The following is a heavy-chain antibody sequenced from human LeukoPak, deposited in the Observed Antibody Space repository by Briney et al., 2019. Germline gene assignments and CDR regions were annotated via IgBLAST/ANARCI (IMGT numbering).Heavy chain of an antibody. CDR1: GFTFSDYY. Sequence: GGSLRLSCAASGFTFSDYYMSWIRQAPGKGLEWVLYISSSGSTIYYADSVKGRFTISRDNAKNSLYLQMNSLRAEDTAVYYCAREARYSGSYYPDYWGQGTLVTVSS. CDR2: ISSSGSTI. D-gene: IGHD1-26*01. J-gene: IGHJ4*02. V-gene: IGHV3-11*01. CDR3: AREARYSGSYYPDY.